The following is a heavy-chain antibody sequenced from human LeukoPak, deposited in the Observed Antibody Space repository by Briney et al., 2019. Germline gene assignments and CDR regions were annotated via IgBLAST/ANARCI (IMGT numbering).Heavy chain of an antibody. CDR1: GFTFSSYA. Sequence: LAGGSLRLSCAASGFTFSSYAMSWVGQAPGKGLDWFSAISGSGGNTYYAESVKGRFTIARDNSKNMLYLQMNSLRAEDTAVYYCAKDQYGGNPQYYFDYWGQGTLVTVSS. J-gene: IGHJ4*02. CDR3: AKDQYGGNPQYYFDY. CDR2: ISGSGGNT. V-gene: IGHV3-23*01. D-gene: IGHD4-23*01.